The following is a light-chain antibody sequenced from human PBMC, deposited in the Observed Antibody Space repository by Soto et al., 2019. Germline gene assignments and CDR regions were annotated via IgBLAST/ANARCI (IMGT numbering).Light chain of an antibody. J-gene: IGKJ2*01. CDR1: QSVSSSY. CDR2: DAS. Sequence: EIVLTQSPGTLSLSPGERATLSCRASQSVSSSYLAWYQQKPGPAPRLLIYDASSRATGIPDRFSGSGGGTDFTLTISRLEHEDFAVYFWQQYSSPPYTFGQGTKLEIK. CDR3: QQYSSPPYT. V-gene: IGKV3-20*01.